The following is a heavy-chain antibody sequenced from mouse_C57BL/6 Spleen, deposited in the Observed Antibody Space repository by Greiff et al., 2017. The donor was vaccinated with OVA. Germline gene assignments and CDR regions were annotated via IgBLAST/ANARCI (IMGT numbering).Heavy chain of an antibody. J-gene: IGHJ1*03. Sequence: VQLQQSGAELVRPGTSVKVSCKASGYAFTNYLIEWVKQRPGQGLEWIGVINPGSGGANYNEKFKGKATLTSDNSSSTAYMQLSSLTSEDSAVYFCARSITTVVNWGCDVWGTGTTVTVSS. V-gene: IGHV1-54*01. D-gene: IGHD1-1*01. CDR1: GYAFTNYL. CDR3: ARSITTVVNWGCDV. CDR2: INPGSGGA.